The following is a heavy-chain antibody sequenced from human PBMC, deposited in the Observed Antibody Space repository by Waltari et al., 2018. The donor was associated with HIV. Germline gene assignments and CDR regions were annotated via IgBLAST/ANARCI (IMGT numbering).Heavy chain of an antibody. CDR3: AKVEYSSSSGEN. CDR1: GFTFSSYA. V-gene: IGHV3-23*01. D-gene: IGHD6-6*01. CDR2: ISGSGVST. J-gene: IGHJ4*02. Sequence: EVQLLESGGGLVQPGGSLRLSCAASGFTFSSYAMSWVRQAPGKGREWVSAISGSGVSTYYADSVKGRFAISRDNAKNTLYLQMNSLRAEDTAVYYGAKVEYSSSSGENWGQGTLVTVSS.